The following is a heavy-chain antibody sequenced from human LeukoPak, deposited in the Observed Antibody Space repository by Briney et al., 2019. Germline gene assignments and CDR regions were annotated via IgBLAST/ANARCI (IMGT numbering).Heavy chain of an antibody. CDR2: INEGGSTT. D-gene: IGHD1-26*01. CDR3: ARRSGSYLFYFDY. V-gene: IGHV3-74*01. CDR1: GFTFSDYW. J-gene: IGHJ4*02. Sequence: GGSLRLSCVASGFTFSDYWMYWVRQVPGKGLVWVSRINEGGSTTFYADSVKGRFTISRDNAKNSLYLQMNSLRAEDTAVCYCARRSGSYLFYFDYWGQGTLVTVSS.